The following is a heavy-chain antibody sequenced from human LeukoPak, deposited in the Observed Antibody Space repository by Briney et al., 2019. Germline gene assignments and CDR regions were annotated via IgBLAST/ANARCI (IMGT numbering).Heavy chain of an antibody. V-gene: IGHV3-21*01. Sequence: GGSVRLSCAASGFTFSTYNMNWVRQAPGKGLEWVSSISGSSSYIYYADSVKGRFTISRDNSKNTLYLQMNSLRAEDTAVYYCARDPDSSGSFDYWGQGTLVTVSS. CDR1: GFTFSTYN. CDR2: ISGSSSYI. J-gene: IGHJ4*02. D-gene: IGHD6-19*01. CDR3: ARDPDSSGSFDY.